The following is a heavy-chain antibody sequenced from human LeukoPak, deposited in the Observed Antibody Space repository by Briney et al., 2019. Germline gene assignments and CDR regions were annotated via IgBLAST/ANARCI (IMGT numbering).Heavy chain of an antibody. CDR1: GGSFSGYY. D-gene: IGHD1-26*01. J-gene: IGHJ4*02. Sequence: PSETLSLTCAVYGGSFSGYYWSWIRQPPGKGLEWIGSIYYSGSTYYNPSLKSRVTISVDTSKNQFSLKLSSVTAADTAVYYCAGLGEWELDYWGQGTLVTVSS. V-gene: IGHV4-34*01. CDR2: IYYSGST. CDR3: AGLGEWELDY.